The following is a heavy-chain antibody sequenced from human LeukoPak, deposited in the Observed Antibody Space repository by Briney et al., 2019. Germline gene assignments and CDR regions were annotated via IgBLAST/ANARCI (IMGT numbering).Heavy chain of an antibody. Sequence: ASVKVSCKASGYTFSSCAINRVRQAPGQGLEYMGWIDTKTGNPTYAQGFTGRFVFSLDTSVSTAYLQSSSLKAEDTAVYYCAIHPSDSSGYFSYWGQGALVTVSS. J-gene: IGHJ4*02. V-gene: IGHV7-4-1*02. D-gene: IGHD3-22*01. CDR3: AIHPSDSSGYFSY. CDR2: IDTKTGNP. CDR1: GYTFSSCA.